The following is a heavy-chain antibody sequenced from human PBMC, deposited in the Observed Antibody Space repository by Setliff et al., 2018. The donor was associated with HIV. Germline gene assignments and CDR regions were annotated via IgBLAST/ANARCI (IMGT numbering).Heavy chain of an antibody. CDR2: IRNGNRYST. CDR1: GVTLYNTY. D-gene: IGHD3-10*01. J-gene: IGHJ4*02. V-gene: IGHV3-72*01. Sequence: GGSLRLSCATSGVTLYNTYMDWVRQAPGKGLVWVGRIRNGNRYSTEYAASVKGRFIISRDDSENSLYLQMNSLKTEDTAVYCCVGGSGTDRYDYWGRGTLVTVSS. CDR3: VGGSGTDRYDY.